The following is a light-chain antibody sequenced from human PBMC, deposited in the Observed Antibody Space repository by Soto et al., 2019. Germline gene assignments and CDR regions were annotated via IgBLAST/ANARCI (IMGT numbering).Light chain of an antibody. J-gene: IGKJ1*01. CDR1: QGIANY. CDR3: QQFNTSPWT. V-gene: IGKV1-9*01. Sequence: DIQLTQSPSFLSASVVDGVTITCLASQGIANYFAWYQQKPGKAPKLLIYAASTLQSGVPSRFSGSGSGTEFTLTISSLQPDDFATYYCQQFNTSPWTFGQGTKVDIK. CDR2: AAS.